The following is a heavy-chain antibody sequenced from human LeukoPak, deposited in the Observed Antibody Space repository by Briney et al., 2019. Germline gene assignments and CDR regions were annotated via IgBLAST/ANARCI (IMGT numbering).Heavy chain of an antibody. D-gene: IGHD6-13*01. CDR3: ARGVYIAAAQYGY. V-gene: IGHV4-59*11. CDR1: GGSISSHY. Sequence: PSETLSLTCTVSGGSISSHYWSWIRQPPGKGLEWIGYIYYSGTTNYNPSLKSRVTISVDTSKNQFSLKLSSVTAADTAVYYCARGVYIAAAQYGYWGQGTLVSVSS. J-gene: IGHJ4*02. CDR2: IYYSGTT.